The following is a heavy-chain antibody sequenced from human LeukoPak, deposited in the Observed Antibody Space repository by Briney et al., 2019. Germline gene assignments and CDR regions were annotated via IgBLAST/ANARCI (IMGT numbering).Heavy chain of an antibody. CDR3: ARGIGGYDSLDLYYYYYMDV. J-gene: IGHJ6*03. CDR1: GGSISSYY. CDR2: IYYSGST. V-gene: IGHV4-59*01. Sequence: SETLSLTCTVSGGSISSYYWSWIRQPPGKGLEWIGYIYYSGSTNYNPSLKSRVTISVDTSKNQFSLKLSSVTAADTAVYYCARGIGGYDSLDLYYYYYMDVWGKGTTVTVSS. D-gene: IGHD5-12*01.